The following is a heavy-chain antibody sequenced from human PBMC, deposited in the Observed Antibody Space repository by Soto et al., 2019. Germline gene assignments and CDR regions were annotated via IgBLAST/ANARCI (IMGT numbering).Heavy chain of an antibody. CDR3: ARGSTIFGVAHDGYYGMDV. V-gene: IGHV4-30-2*01. Sequence: PSETLALTCAFSGGSISSGGYSWSWIRQPPGKGLEWIGYIYHSGSTYYNPSLKSRVTISVDRSKNQFSLKLSSVTAADTAVYYCARGSTIFGVAHDGYYGMDVWGQGTTVTVSS. CDR1: GGSISSGGYS. J-gene: IGHJ6*02. CDR2: IYHSGST. D-gene: IGHD3-3*01.